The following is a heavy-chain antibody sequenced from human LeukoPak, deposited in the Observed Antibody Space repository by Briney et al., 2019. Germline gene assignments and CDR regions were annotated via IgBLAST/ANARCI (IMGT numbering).Heavy chain of an antibody. CDR1: GFTFSSYD. V-gene: IGHV3-30*02. CDR2: IRNDGTTK. D-gene: IGHD3-9*01. Sequence: GGSLRLSCATSGFTFSSYDMHWVRQAPGKGLEWVAYIRNDGTTKDYADSVKGRFTISRDNPKNTLYLQLNGPRGEDTAVYYCATTVFTTTWYFDYWGQGNLVTVSS. J-gene: IGHJ4*02. CDR3: ATTVFTTTWYFDY.